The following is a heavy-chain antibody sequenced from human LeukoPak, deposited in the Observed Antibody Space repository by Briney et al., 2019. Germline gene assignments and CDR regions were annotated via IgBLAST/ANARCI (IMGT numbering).Heavy chain of an antibody. CDR3: AKVLTTYYYDSSGYP. CDR2: IRGSGDRT. V-gene: IGHV3-23*01. Sequence: GGSLRLSCAASGYTFSSYAMSWVRQAPGKGLEWVSAIRGSGDRTYYADSVKGRFTISRDNSKNTLYLQMNSLRAEDTAIYYCAKVLTTYYYDSSGYPWGQGTLVTVSS. D-gene: IGHD3-22*01. CDR1: GYTFSSYA. J-gene: IGHJ4*02.